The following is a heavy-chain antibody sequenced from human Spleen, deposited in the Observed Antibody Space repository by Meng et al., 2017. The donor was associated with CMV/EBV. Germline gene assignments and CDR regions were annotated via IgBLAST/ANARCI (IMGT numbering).Heavy chain of an antibody. J-gene: IGHJ4*02. D-gene: IGHD4-17*01. CDR1: GFTFSSYA. Sequence: CAASGFTFSSYAMHWVRQAPGKGLEWVAVISYDGSNKYYADSVKGRFTISRDNSKNTLYLQMNSLRAEDTAVYYCARDRDYENPFDYWGQGTLVTVSS. CDR2: ISYDGSNK. V-gene: IGHV3-30*04. CDR3: ARDRDYENPFDY.